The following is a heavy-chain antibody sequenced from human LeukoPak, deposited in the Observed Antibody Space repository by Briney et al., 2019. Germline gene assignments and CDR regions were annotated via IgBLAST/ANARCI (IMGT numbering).Heavy chain of an antibody. V-gene: IGHV3-23*01. CDR1: GFSFTNYA. Sequence: GGSLSLSCAASGFSFTNYAMNWVRQAPGKGLEWVSFISASGTTTHYSDSVKGRFTISRDNSKNTLFLQINSLRAEDTAAYYCAKGAQFDFWSGYTLEYFDVWGKGTLVTVSS. D-gene: IGHD3-3*01. J-gene: IGHJ4*02. CDR3: AKGAQFDFWSGYTLEYFDV. CDR2: ISASGTTT.